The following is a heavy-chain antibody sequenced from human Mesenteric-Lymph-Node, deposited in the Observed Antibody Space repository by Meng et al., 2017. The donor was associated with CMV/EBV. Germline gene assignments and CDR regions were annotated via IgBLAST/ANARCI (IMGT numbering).Heavy chain of an antibody. J-gene: IGHJ5*02. CDR3: ARAISAEGESWFDP. CDR2: VIPIFGTS. D-gene: IGHD1-26*01. CDR1: GGTFISYA. Sequence: SGGTFISYAITWVRQAPGQGLEWMGGVIPIFGTSNYAQNFQGRITITADKSTSTAYMELNSLRSEDTAMYYCARAISAEGESWFDPWGQGTLVTVSS. V-gene: IGHV1-69*06.